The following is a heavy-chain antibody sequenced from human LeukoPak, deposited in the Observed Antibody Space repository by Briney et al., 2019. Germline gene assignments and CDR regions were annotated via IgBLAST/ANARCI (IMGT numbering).Heavy chain of an antibody. J-gene: IGHJ6*02. CDR3: ARETSSGAYYYGMDV. Sequence: GGSLRLSCAASGFTFSSYEMNWVRQAPGKGLEWVAVIWYDGSNQYYADSVKGRFTISRDNSKNTLYLQMNSLRAEDTAVYYCARETSSGAYYYGMDVWGQGTTVTVSS. V-gene: IGHV3-33*08. CDR1: GFTFSSYE. CDR2: IWYDGSNQ.